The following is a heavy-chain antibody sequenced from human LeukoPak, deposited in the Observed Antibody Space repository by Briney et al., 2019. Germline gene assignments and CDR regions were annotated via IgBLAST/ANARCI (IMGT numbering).Heavy chain of an antibody. J-gene: IGHJ4*02. CDR2: IHYSGST. V-gene: IGHV4-59*08. CDR3: ARHINKRFDY. Sequence: SETLSLTCSVSEGPNKVYYWICLRQPPGKGLEWIGNIHYSGSTTYDSSLKSRVTMSLDTSKNQFSRRVGSVTDADTAVYYCARHINKRFDYWGQGTLVTVSS. D-gene: IGHD1/OR15-1a*01. CDR1: EGPNKVYY.